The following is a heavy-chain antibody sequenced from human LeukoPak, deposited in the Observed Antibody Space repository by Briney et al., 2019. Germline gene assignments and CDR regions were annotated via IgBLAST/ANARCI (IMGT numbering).Heavy chain of an antibody. D-gene: IGHD5-24*01. J-gene: IGHJ3*02. V-gene: IGHV1-2*06. CDR1: GYTFTSYA. CDR3: ASRRDGYKGAFDI. Sequence: ASVKVSCKASGYTFTSYAMHWVRQAPGQRLEWMGRINPNSGGTNYAQKFQGRVTMTRDTSISTAYMELSRLRSDDTAVYYCASRRDGYKGAFDIWGQGTMVTVSS. CDR2: INPNSGGT.